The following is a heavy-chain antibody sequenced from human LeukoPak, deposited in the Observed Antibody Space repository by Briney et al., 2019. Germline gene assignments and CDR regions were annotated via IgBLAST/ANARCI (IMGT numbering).Heavy chain of an antibody. V-gene: IGHV3-23*01. Sequence: PGGSLRLSCAASGFNFSNYAMTWVRQAPGKGLEWVSVVTGSSRYTYYADSVKGRFTISRDNSKNTLYLQMSSLRTEDTAVYYCVKALGQWLVYYFDYWGQGTLVTVSS. D-gene: IGHD6-19*01. CDR1: GFNFSNYA. CDR2: VTGSSRYT. CDR3: VKALGQWLVYYFDY. J-gene: IGHJ4*02.